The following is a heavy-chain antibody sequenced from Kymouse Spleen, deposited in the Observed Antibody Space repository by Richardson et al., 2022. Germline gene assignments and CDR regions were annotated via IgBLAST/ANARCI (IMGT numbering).Heavy chain of an antibody. Sequence: QVQLVESGGGVVQPGRSLRLSCAASGFTFSSYGMHWVRQAPGKGLEWVAVISYDGSNKYYADSVKGRFTISRDNSKNTLYLQMNSLRAEDTAVYYCAKDGTYIEGYFDYWGQGTLVTVSS. J-gene: IGHJ4*02. CDR3: AKDGTYIEGYFDY. CDR2: ISYDGSNK. D-gene: IGHD1-7*01. CDR1: GFTFSSYG. V-gene: IGHV3-30*18.